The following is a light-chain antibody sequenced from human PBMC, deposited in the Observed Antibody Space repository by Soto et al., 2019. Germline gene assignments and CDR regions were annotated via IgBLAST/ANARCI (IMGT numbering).Light chain of an antibody. V-gene: IGKV1-27*01. CDR2: AAS. Sequence: EIQMTQSPSSLSASVGDRVTITCRASQGISNYVAWYQQKPGKVPKLLIYAASTLQSGVPSRFSGSGSGTDFTLTISSLQPEDVATYYCQKYNSAPQTFGQGTKVEIK. CDR1: QGISNY. CDR3: QKYNSAPQT. J-gene: IGKJ1*01.